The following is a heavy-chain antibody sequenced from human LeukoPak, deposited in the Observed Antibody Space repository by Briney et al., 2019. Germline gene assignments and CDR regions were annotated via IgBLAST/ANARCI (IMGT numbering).Heavy chain of an antibody. J-gene: IGHJ6*03. Sequence: GGSLRLSCAASGFTVSSNCMSWVRQAPGKGLEWVSVIYSGGSTYYADSVKGRFTISRDNSKNTLYLQMNSLRAEDTAVYYCARDFFTMVRGVHYMDVWGKGTTVTVSS. V-gene: IGHV3-66*02. CDR2: IYSGGST. CDR3: ARDFFTMVRGVHYMDV. D-gene: IGHD3-10*01. CDR1: GFTVSSNC.